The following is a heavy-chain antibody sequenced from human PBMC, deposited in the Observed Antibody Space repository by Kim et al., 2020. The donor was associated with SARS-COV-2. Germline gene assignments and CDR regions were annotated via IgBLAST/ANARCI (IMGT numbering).Heavy chain of an antibody. D-gene: IGHD3-3*01. CDR1: GFTFSSYG. J-gene: IGHJ6*02. V-gene: IGHV3-30*18. CDR3: AKEGYYDFWSGPNYYYYYGMDV. CDR2: ISYDGSNK. Sequence: GGSLRLSCAASGFTFSSYGMHWVRQAPGKGLEWVAVISYDGSNKYYADSVKGRFTISRDNSKNTLYLQMNSLRAEDTAVYYCAKEGYYDFWSGPNYYYYYGMDVWGQGTTVTVSS.